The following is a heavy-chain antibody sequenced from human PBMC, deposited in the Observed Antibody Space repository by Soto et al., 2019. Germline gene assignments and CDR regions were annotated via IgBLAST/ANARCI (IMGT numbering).Heavy chain of an antibody. D-gene: IGHD3-3*01. Sequence: QVQLVQSGAEVKKPGSSVKVSYKASGGTFSSYAISWVRQAPGQGLEWMGGIIPIFGTANYAQKFQGRVTITADESTSTAYMELSSLRSEDTAVYYCARSEGYDFWSGYPDYYYYYGMDVWGQGTTVTVSS. J-gene: IGHJ6*02. V-gene: IGHV1-69*01. CDR3: ARSEGYDFWSGYPDYYYYYGMDV. CDR2: IIPIFGTA. CDR1: GGTFSSYA.